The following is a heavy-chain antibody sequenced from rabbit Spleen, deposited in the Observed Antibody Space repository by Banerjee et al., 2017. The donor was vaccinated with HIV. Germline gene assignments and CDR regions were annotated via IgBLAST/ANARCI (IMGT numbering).Heavy chain of an antibody. CDR3: ARDTSSSFSSYGMDL. CDR1: GFSFSGSSY. Sequence: QSLEESGGDLVKPGASLTLTCTASGFSFSGSSYMCWVRQAPGKGLEWIACIDANGSGFTYFASWAKGRFTISKTSSTTVTLQMTSLTAADTATYFCARDTSSSFSSYGMDLWGPGTLVTVS. CDR2: IDANGSGFT. D-gene: IGHD1-1*01. V-gene: IGHV1S40*01. J-gene: IGHJ6*01.